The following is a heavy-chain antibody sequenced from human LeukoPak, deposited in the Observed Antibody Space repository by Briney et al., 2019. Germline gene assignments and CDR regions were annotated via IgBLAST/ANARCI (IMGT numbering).Heavy chain of an antibody. V-gene: IGHV4-4*07. Sequence: SETLSLTCTVSGGSISSYYWSWIRQPAGKGLEWIGRIYTSGSTNYNPSLKSRVTISVDTSKNQFSLKLSSVTAADTAVYYCARLLDYGGNGNLFDYWGQGTLVTVSS. D-gene: IGHD4-23*01. CDR2: IYTSGST. CDR3: ARLLDYGGNGNLFDY. CDR1: GGSISSYY. J-gene: IGHJ4*02.